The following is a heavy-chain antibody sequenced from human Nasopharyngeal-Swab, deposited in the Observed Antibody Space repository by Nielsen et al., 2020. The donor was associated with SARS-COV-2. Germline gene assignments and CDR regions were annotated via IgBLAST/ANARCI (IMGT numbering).Heavy chain of an antibody. J-gene: IGHJ6*02. Sequence: WIPQPPGKGLEWIGSIYYSGSTYYNPSLKSRVTISVDTSKNQFSLKLGSVTAADTAVYYCASGRLRFLEWPAEGEFYYYYGMDVWGQGTTVTVSS. D-gene: IGHD3-3*01. CDR2: IYYSGST. CDR3: ASGRLRFLEWPAEGEFYYYYGMDV. V-gene: IGHV4-39*01.